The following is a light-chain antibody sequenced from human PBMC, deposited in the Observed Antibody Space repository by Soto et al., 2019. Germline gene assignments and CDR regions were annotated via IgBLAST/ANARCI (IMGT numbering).Light chain of an antibody. CDR3: QQYSSYPWT. V-gene: IGKV1-5*03. CDR2: EAS. Sequence: DIQKTQSPSTLSASIGDRVTITCRASQSITKWVAWYQQKPGKAPNLLIYEASTLETGVPLGFSGSGSGTEFTLTISSLQPDDFATYYCQQYSSYPWTFGQGTKVEVK. J-gene: IGKJ1*01. CDR1: QSITKW.